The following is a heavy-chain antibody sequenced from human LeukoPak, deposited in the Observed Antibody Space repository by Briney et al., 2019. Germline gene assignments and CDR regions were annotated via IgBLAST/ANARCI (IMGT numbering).Heavy chain of an antibody. CDR3: ARGIISGSYYYYYPMGV. V-gene: IGHV3-30*04. D-gene: IGHD6-19*01. CDR2: ISYDGRNK. CDR1: GFTFSNYA. J-gene: IGHJ6*02. Sequence: GGSLRLSCAASGFTFSNYAMHWVRQAPGKGLEWVTDISYDGRNKYYADSVKGRFTISRDNSKSTLYLQMNSLRAEDTAVYYCARGIISGSYYYYYPMGVWGQGTTVTVSS.